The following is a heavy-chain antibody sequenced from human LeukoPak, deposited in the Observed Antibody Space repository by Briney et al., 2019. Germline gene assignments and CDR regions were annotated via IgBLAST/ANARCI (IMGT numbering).Heavy chain of an antibody. Sequence: RGSLRLSCVASGFTLSNHWMTWVRPAPGEGVEWVANIKQDGSEEWYLDSVKGRFTISRDNSKSSLFLQMNSLRADDTALYYCVREIYHMAYYGDLWGQGTLVTVSS. CDR2: IKQDGSEE. V-gene: IGHV3-7*01. CDR1: GFTLSNHW. D-gene: IGHD3-10*01. J-gene: IGHJ4*02. CDR3: VREIYHMAYYGDL.